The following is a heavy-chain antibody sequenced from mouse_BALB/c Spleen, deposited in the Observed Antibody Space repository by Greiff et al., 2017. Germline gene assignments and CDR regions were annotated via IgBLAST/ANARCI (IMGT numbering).Heavy chain of an antibody. CDR1: GFTFTDYY. D-gene: IGHD2-1*01. CDR3: ARDISYGNLRDY. CDR2: IRNKANGYTT. Sequence: EVKLVESGGGLVQPGGSLRLSCATSGFTFTDYYMSWVRQPPGKALEWLGFIRNKANGYTTEYSASVKGRFTISRDNSQSILYLQMNTLRAEDSATYYCARDISYGNLRDYWGQGTSVTVSS. J-gene: IGHJ4*01. V-gene: IGHV7-3*02.